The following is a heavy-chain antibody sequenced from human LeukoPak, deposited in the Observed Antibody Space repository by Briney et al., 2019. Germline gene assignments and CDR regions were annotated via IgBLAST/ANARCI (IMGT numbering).Heavy chain of an antibody. J-gene: IGHJ6*03. CDR2: INPNSGGT. D-gene: IGHD2-15*01. V-gene: IGHV1-2*02. Sequence: ASVKVSCKASGYTFTSYDINWVRQATGQGLEWMGWINPNSGGTNYAQKFQGRVTMTRDTSISTAYMELSRLRSDDTAVYYCARDGSRGYCSGGSCSDYYYYYMDVWGKGTTVTVSS. CDR3: ARDGSRGYCSGGSCSDYYYYYMDV. CDR1: GYTFTSYD.